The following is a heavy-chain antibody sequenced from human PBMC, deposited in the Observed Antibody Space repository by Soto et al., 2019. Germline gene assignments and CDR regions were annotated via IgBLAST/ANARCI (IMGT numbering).Heavy chain of an antibody. D-gene: IGHD2-2*01. CDR2: IWYDGSNK. CDR3: AREYELALDY. Sequence: QVQLVESGGGVVQPGRSLRLSCAASGFTFSSYGMHWVRQAPGKGLEWVAVIWYDGSNKYYADSVKGRFTISRDNSKNTLYLQMNSLRAEDTAVYYWAREYELALDYWGQGTLVTVSS. V-gene: IGHV3-33*01. J-gene: IGHJ4*02. CDR1: GFTFSSYG.